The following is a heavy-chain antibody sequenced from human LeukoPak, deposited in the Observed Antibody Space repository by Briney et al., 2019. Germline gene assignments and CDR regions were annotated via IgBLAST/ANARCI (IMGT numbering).Heavy chain of an antibody. J-gene: IGHJ4*02. CDR3: ARGVTYYYDSSGYSADY. CDR2: ISSSSSYI. D-gene: IGHD3-22*01. CDR1: GFPFSSYS. Sequence: GSLRLSCAASGFPFSSYSMNWVRQAPGKGLEWVSSISSSSSYIYYADSVKGRFTISRDNAKNSLYLQMNSLRAEDTAVYYCARGVTYYYDSSGYSADYWGQGTLVTVSS. V-gene: IGHV3-21*01.